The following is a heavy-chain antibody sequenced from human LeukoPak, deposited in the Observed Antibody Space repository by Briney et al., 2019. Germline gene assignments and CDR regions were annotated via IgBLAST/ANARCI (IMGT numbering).Heavy chain of an antibody. CDR2: IRNKANSYTT. V-gene: IGHV3-72*01. CDR3: VAMLRGVGY. J-gene: IGHJ4*02. D-gene: IGHD3-10*01. CDR1: GFTFSDHY. Sequence: GGSLRLSCAASGFTFSDHYMDWVRQALGKGLEWVGRIRNKANSYTTEYAASVKGGFTISRDDSKNSLYLQVNSLKTEDTAVYYCVAMLRGVGYWGQGTLVTVSS.